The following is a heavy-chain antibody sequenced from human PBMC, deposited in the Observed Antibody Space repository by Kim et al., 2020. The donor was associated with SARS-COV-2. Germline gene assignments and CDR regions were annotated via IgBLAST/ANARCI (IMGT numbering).Heavy chain of an antibody. CDR1: GFTFSNAW. V-gene: IGHV3-15*01. CDR3: TTEGGITMIAPWY. D-gene: IGHD3-22*01. J-gene: IGHJ4*02. CDR2: IKSKTDGGTT. Sequence: GGSLRLSCAASGFTFSNAWMSWVRQAPGKGLEWVGRIKSKTDGGTTDYAAPVKGRFTISRDDSKNTLYLQMNSLKTEDTAVYYCTTEGGITMIAPWYWGQGTLVTVSS.